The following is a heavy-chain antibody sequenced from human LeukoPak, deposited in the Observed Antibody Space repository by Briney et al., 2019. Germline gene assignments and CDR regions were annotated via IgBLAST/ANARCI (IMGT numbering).Heavy chain of an antibody. Sequence: GGSLRLSCAASGFIFSSYAMGWVRQAPGMGLEWVSSISGSGGSTYYADSVKGRFTISKDNSKNTLYLQMNSLRAEDTAVYYCAKESPGGGHAFDIWGQGTMVTVSS. CDR2: ISGSGGST. V-gene: IGHV3-23*01. CDR3: AKESPGGGHAFDI. J-gene: IGHJ3*02. D-gene: IGHD2-15*01. CDR1: GFIFSSYA.